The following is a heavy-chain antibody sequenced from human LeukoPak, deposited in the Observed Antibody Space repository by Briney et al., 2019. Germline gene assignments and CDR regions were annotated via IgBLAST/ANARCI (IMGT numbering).Heavy chain of an antibody. CDR2: INLNSGNT. J-gene: IGHJ6*03. CDR3: ARGQQALWLAYYYYYMDV. D-gene: IGHD5-18*01. V-gene: IGHV1-2*02. CDR1: GYTFTGYY. Sequence: ASVKVSCKASGYTFTGYYMHWVRQAPGQGLEWMGWINLNSGNTHYAQKFQDRVTMTRDTSISTAYMELSSLRSEDTAVYYCARGQQALWLAYYYYYMDVWGKGTTVIVSS.